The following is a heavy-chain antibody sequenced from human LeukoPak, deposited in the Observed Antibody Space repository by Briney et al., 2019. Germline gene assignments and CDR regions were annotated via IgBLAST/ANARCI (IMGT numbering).Heavy chain of an antibody. Sequence: GGSLRLSCAASGFTFSSYAVSWVRQAPGKGLEWVSAISGSGGSTYYADSVKDRFTISRDNSKNTLYLQMNSLRAEDTAVYYCAELGITMIGGVWGKGTTVTISS. CDR2: ISGSGGST. CDR3: AELGITMIGGV. D-gene: IGHD3-10*02. J-gene: IGHJ6*04. V-gene: IGHV3-23*01. CDR1: GFTFSSYA.